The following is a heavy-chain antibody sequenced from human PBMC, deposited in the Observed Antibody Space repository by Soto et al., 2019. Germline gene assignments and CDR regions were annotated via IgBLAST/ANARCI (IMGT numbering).Heavy chain of an antibody. V-gene: IGHV3-11*01. D-gene: IGHD4-17*01. CDR2: ISSSGSTI. J-gene: IGHJ6*02. Sequence: GGSLRLSCAASGLTFSDYYMSWIRQAPGKGLEWVSYISSSGSTIYYADSAKGRFTISRDNAKNSLYLQMNSLRAEDTAVYYCARAFPHMTNYFYGMEVWGQGTTFTVSS. CDR1: GLTFSDYY. CDR3: ARAFPHMTNYFYGMEV.